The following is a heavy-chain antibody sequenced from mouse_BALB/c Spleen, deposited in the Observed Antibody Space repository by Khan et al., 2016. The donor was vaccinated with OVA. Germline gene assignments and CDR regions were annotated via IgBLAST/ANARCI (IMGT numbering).Heavy chain of an antibody. J-gene: IGHJ4*01. V-gene: IGHV2-6*02. CDR1: GFSLTSYG. D-gene: IGHD1-1*02. CDR3: ARNTHIITRVMDY. Sequence: QVQLKQSGPGLVAPSQSLSITCTVSGFSLTSYGVHWVRQPPGKGLEWLVVIWSDGKTTYNSTLKSRLSIRKDNSKSQVFLKMNSSQTDDTAMYYCARNTHIITRVMDYWGQGTTVTVSS. CDR2: IWSDGKT.